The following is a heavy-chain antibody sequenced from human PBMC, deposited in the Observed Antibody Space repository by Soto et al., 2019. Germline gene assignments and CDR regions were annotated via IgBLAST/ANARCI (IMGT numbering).Heavy chain of an antibody. D-gene: IGHD2-21*01. J-gene: IGHJ6*03. V-gene: IGHV1-18*01. Sequence: ASVKVSCKSSGYKFISHSITWVRQAPGQGLEWMGRISAYNGNTNYAQKLQGRVTMTTDTSTNTAYMELRSLRSDDTAVYYCARGAFCGGAPGCRKMDVWGKGTRVPV. CDR3: ARGAFCGGAPGCRKMDV. CDR2: ISAYNGNT. CDR1: GYKFISHS.